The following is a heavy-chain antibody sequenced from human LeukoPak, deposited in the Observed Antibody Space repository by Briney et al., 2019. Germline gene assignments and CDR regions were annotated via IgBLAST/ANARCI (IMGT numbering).Heavy chain of an antibody. CDR2: IYYSGST. CDR1: GGSISSYY. J-gene: IGHJ6*02. D-gene: IGHD2-2*01. V-gene: IGHV4-59*01. CDR3: ARDRTGYCSSTSCYWGYCYYYGMDV. Sequence: SETLSLTCTVSGGSISSYYWSWIRQPPGKGLEWIEYIYYSGSTNYNPSLKSRVTISVDTSKNQFSLKLSSVTAADTAVYYCARDRTGYCSSTSCYWGYCYYYGMDVWGQGTTVTVSS.